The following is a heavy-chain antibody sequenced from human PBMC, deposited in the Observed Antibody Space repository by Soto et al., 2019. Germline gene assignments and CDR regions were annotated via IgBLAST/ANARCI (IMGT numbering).Heavy chain of an antibody. V-gene: IGHV4-59*08. CDR2: IQYNGYS. J-gene: IGHJ6*02. CDR3: ARHGFGSLHGLVDV. CDR1: GGSITNYY. D-gene: IGHD3-10*01. Sequence: QVQLQESGPGLVKPSETLSLTCTVSGGSITNYYCSWFRQPPGKGLEWIGYIQYNGYSAYNLTLKRRVTMSVDTSKAQFSLMLESVTATATAVYYCARHGFGSLHGLVDVWGQGTTVIVSS.